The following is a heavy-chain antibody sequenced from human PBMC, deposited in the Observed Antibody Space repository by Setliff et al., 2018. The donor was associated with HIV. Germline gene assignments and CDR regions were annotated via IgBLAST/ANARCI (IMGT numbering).Heavy chain of an antibody. CDR2: ILASDER. J-gene: IGHJ5*02. CDR3: ALISYDVLTGYPWAFDA. D-gene: IGHD3-9*01. CDR1: GFSLADVRLS. V-gene: IGHV2-26*04. Sequence: SGPYAGEPTETLTLTCTASGFSLADVRLSVSWIRQPPGKTLEWLGHILASDERSYRTTLKNRLTISKDTSKSQVVLTLSEMDPVDTAIYYCALISYDVLTGYPWAFDAWGPGALVTVS.